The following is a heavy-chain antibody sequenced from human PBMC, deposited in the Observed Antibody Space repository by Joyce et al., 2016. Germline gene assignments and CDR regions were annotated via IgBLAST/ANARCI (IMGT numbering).Heavy chain of an antibody. CDR2: TSTYNNNT. Sequence: QVQLVQSGAEVKKPGASVKVSCKTSGYTFTSYGISWVRQAPGQGLEWMGWTSTYNNNTNYAQKFQGRVTMTTDTSTTTTFMELRSLGSDDTAVYFCARGPLITMIVVVSDAFDIWGQGTMVTVSS. CDR1: GYTFTSYG. J-gene: IGHJ3*02. V-gene: IGHV1-18*01. D-gene: IGHD3-22*01. CDR3: ARGPLITMIVVVSDAFDI.